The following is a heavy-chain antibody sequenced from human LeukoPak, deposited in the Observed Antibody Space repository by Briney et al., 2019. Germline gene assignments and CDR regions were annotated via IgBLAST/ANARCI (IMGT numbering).Heavy chain of an antibody. D-gene: IGHD5-18*01. V-gene: IGHV1-24*01. J-gene: IGHJ4*02. CDR3: ARDQYSYGSRIDY. CDR1: GYTLTELS. Sequence: ASVKVSCKVSGYTLTELSMHWVRQAPGKGLEWMGGFDPEDGETIYAQKFQGRVTMTRDTSTSTVYMELSSLRSEDTAVYYCARDQYSYGSRIDYWGQGTLVTVSS. CDR2: FDPEDGET.